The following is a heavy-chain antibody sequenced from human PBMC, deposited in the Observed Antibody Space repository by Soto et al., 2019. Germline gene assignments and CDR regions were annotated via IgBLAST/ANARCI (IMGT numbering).Heavy chain of an antibody. CDR3: ARERITMVRDRYFDY. CDR2: IYYSGST. V-gene: IGHV4-30-4*01. Sequence: QVQLQESGPGLVKPSQTLSLTCTVSGGSISSGDYYWSWIRQPPGKGLEWIGYIYYSGSTYYNPSLKRRVTISVDTSKNQFSLKLSSVTAADTAVYYCARERITMVRDRYFDYWGQGTLVTVSS. J-gene: IGHJ4*02. CDR1: GGSISSGDYY. D-gene: IGHD3-10*01.